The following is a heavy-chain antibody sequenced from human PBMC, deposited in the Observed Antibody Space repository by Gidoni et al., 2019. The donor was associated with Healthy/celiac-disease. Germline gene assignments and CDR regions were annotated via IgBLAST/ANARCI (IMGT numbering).Heavy chain of an antibody. CDR3: ARDHLNSGRAAFDI. D-gene: IGHD6-13*01. CDR1: GFTFRSYE. J-gene: IGHJ3*02. V-gene: IGHV3-48*03. CDR2: ISSRGSTI. Sequence: EVQLVDPGGGLVQPGGSLRLSCAASGFTFRSYEMNWVRQAPGTGLEWVSYISSRGSTIYYADSVKGRFTISRDNAKNSLYLQMNSLRAEDTAVYYCARDHLNSGRAAFDIWGQGTMVTVSS.